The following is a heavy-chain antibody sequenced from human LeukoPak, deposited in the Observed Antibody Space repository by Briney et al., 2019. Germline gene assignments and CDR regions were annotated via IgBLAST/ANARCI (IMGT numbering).Heavy chain of an antibody. CDR3: ARDGELHSAFDI. V-gene: IGHV3-48*04. CDR1: GFTFSSFS. Sequence: GGSLRLSCVASGFTFSSFSMDWVRQAPGKGLEWVSYISSTSSTIYYADSVKGRFTISRDNAKNSLYLQMNSLRAEDTAVYYCARDGELHSAFDIWGQGTMVTVSS. D-gene: IGHD1-7*01. CDR2: ISSTSSTI. J-gene: IGHJ3*02.